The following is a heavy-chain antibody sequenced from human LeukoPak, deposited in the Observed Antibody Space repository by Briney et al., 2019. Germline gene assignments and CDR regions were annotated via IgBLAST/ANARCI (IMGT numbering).Heavy chain of an antibody. D-gene: IGHD6-13*01. V-gene: IGHV4-34*01. CDR2: INHSGST. CDR1: GGSISSYY. Sequence: PSETLSLTCTVSGGSISSYYWSWIRQPPGKGLEWIGEINHSGSTNYNPSLKSRVTISVDTSKNQFSLKLSSVTAADTAVYYCARGGADSSSWYQTGGYFDYWGQGTLVTVSS. J-gene: IGHJ4*02. CDR3: ARGGADSSSWYQTGGYFDY.